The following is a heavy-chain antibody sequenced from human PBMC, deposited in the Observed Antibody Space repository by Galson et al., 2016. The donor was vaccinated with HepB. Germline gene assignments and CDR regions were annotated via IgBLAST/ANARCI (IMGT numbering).Heavy chain of an antibody. CDR1: GFTFNHYA. CDR3: VKDRGCPNCRYDY. Sequence: SLRLSCAASGFTFNHYALHWARQAPGKGLEYVSTVSADGFATYYADSVKGRFTISRDNSKNTQYLRMSSLRPEDTALYYCVKDRGCPNCRYDYWGQGALVTVSS. J-gene: IGHJ4*02. CDR2: VSADGFAT. D-gene: IGHD1-1*01. V-gene: IGHV3-64D*06.